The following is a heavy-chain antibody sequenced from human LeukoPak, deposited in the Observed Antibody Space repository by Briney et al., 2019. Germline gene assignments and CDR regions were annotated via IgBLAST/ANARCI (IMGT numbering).Heavy chain of an antibody. Sequence: GGSLRLSCAVSGFTFSDYYMSWIRQAPGEGLEWLSYITSSGSTTHYADSVKGRFIISRDNAKNSLFLQMNDLRAKDTAVYYCAREGSYDRLRPFDYWGQGTLVTVSS. V-gene: IGHV3-11*04. CDR1: GFTFSDYY. D-gene: IGHD2-21*01. CDR3: AREGSYDRLRPFDY. CDR2: ITSSGSTT. J-gene: IGHJ4*02.